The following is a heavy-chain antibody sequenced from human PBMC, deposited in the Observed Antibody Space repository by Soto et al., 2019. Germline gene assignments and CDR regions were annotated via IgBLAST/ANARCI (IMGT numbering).Heavy chain of an antibody. V-gene: IGHV4-59*01. Sequence: PSETLSLTCTVSGGSNSSYYWSWIRQPPGKGLEWIGYIYYSGSTNYNPSLKSRVTMSVDTPKNQFSLKLSSVTAADTAVYYCARRGYGPGFPYYYAMDVWGQGTTVTVSS. J-gene: IGHJ6*02. CDR1: GGSNSSYY. CDR3: ARRGYGPGFPYYYAMDV. CDR2: IYYSGST. D-gene: IGHD3-10*01.